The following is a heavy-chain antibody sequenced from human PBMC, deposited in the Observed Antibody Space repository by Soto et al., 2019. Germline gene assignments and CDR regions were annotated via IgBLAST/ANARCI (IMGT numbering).Heavy chain of an antibody. Sequence: PGGSLRLSCTASGFTFSSYIMNWVRQAPGKGLEWISTITADGGGTFYADSVKGRFTISRDNSKNTLYLQMDNLRAEDTALYYCAQDRPGRGWPEFECWGQGTQVTAPQ. J-gene: IGHJ4*02. D-gene: IGHD6-19*01. CDR1: GFTFSSYI. CDR3: AQDRPGRGWPEFEC. V-gene: IGHV3-23*01. CDR2: ITADGGGT.